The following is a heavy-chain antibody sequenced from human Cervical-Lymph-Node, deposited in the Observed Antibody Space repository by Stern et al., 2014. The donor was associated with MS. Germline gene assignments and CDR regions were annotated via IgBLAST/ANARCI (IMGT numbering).Heavy chain of an antibody. Sequence: QVQLVESGGGLVKPGESLRLSCAASGFIFSDYYMNWIRQAPGKGLEWLSYISSRDGTIYYADYVKGRFTISRDNAKKSLYLYMNSLRAEDTAVYYCARAGGSEDDFWGQGTLVTVSS. CDR1: GFIFSDYY. V-gene: IGHV3-11*01. CDR3: ARAGGSEDDF. J-gene: IGHJ4*02. CDR2: ISSRDGTI. D-gene: IGHD3-10*01.